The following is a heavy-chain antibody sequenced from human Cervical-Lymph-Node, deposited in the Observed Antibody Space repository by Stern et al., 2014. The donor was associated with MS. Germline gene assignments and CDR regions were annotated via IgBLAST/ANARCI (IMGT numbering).Heavy chain of an antibody. D-gene: IGHD6-19*01. CDR1: GYTFTNYY. Sequence: VQLLESGAEVKKPGASVKVSCKASGYTFTNYYIHWVRQAPGQGLEWMGIINPSGGSTSYAQKFQGRVTMTRDTSTSTVYMDLSSLRSEDTAVYYCAREVAGHRLGMMDVWGQGTTVTVSS. J-gene: IGHJ6*02. CDR2: INPSGGST. CDR3: AREVAGHRLGMMDV. V-gene: IGHV1-46*01.